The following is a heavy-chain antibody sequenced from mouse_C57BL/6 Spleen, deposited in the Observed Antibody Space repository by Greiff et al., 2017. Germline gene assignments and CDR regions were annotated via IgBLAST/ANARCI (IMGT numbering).Heavy chain of an antibody. CDR3: ARSPYYYGSSYYFDC. D-gene: IGHD1-1*01. CDR1: GYTFTSYW. CDR2: IYPSDSET. V-gene: IGHV1-61*01. Sequence: QVQLQQPGAELVRPGSSVKLSCKASGYTFTSYWMDWVKQRPGQGLEWIGNIYPSDSETHYNQKFKDKTTLTVDKSSSTAYMQLSSLTSEDSAVYYGARSPYYYGSSYYFDCWGQGTTLTVSS. J-gene: IGHJ2*01.